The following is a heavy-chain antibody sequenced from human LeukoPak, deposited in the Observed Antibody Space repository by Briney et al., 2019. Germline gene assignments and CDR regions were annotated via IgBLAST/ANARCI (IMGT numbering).Heavy chain of an antibody. CDR2: IIPIFGTA. J-gene: IGHJ4*02. V-gene: IGHV1-69*13. CDR3: ARGPVLLWFGEWQASRFDY. D-gene: IGHD3-10*01. Sequence: ASVKVFCKASGGTFSSYAISWGRQAPGQGLEWMGGIIPIFGTANYAQKFQGRVTITADESTSTAYMELSSLRSEDTAVYYCARGPVLLWFGEWQASRFDYWGQGTLVTVSS. CDR1: GGTFSSYA.